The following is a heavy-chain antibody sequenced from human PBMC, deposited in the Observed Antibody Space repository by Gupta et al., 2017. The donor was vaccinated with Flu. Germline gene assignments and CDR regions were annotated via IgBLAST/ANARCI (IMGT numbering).Heavy chain of an antibody. CDR1: GFTFSGSG. Sequence: QVLLVESGGGVVQPGSSLRLSCGASGFTFSGSGMHWVRQTPGKGLEWVANVNHDSTSHRYGDPVKGRFTISRDNSKNTVYLQMNSLRVEDTAVYYCAKDLSNTWSFDSWGQGTLVTVPS. CDR3: AKDLSNTWSFDS. V-gene: IGHV3-33*06. D-gene: IGHD6-13*01. J-gene: IGHJ4*02. CDR2: VNHDSTSH.